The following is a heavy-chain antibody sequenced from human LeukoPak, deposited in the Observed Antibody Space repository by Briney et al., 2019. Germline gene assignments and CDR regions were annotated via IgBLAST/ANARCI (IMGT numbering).Heavy chain of an antibody. CDR1: GDSVRSYY. Sequence: SETLSLTCSVSGDSVRSYYWSWLRQPPGKGLEWIGFIYFIGSTNYNPSLQSRVTMSVDTAKNQFSLKLTSVTAADTAVYYCTQGAGWLIDYWGQGILVSVSS. D-gene: IGHD3-16*01. CDR3: TQGAGWLIDY. J-gene: IGHJ4*02. V-gene: IGHV4-59*02. CDR2: IYFIGST.